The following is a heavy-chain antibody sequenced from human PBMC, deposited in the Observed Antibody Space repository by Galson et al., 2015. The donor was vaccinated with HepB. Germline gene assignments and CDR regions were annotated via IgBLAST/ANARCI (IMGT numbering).Heavy chain of an antibody. J-gene: IGHJ6*02. CDR2: INTNTGNP. CDR3: VFSGAEGYCSGGSCYYYYYGMDV. D-gene: IGHD2-15*01. V-gene: IGHV7-4-1*02. Sequence: SVKVSCKASGYTFTSYAMNWVRQAPGQGLEWMGWINTNTGNPTYAQGFTGRFVFSLDTSVSTAYLQISSLKAEDTAVYYCVFSGAEGYCSGGSCYYYYYGMDVWGQGTTVTVSS. CDR1: GYTFTSYA.